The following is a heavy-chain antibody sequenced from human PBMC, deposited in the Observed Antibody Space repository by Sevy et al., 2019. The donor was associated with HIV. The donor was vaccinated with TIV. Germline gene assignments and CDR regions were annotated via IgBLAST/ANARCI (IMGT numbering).Heavy chain of an antibody. CDR2: IKQDGSEK. CDR1: GFTFSSYW. J-gene: IGHJ6*02. Sequence: GGSLRLSCAASGFTFSSYWMSWVRQAPGKVLEWVANIKQDGSEKYCVDSVKGRFTISRDNAKNSLYLQMNSLRAEDTAVYYCARDPRDDFWSGNYGMDVWGQGTTVTVSS. D-gene: IGHD3-3*01. V-gene: IGHV3-7*01. CDR3: ARDPRDDFWSGNYGMDV.